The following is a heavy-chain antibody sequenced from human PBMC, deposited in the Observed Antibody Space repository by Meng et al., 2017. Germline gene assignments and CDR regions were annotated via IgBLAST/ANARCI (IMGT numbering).Heavy chain of an antibody. V-gene: IGHV7-4-1*02. J-gene: IGHJ4*02. Sequence: VRAGAELKKPGASVKGYCKASGYTFTSYAMNCVRQAPGKGLESMGWINTNTGIPTYAQGFTGRFVFSLDTSVSTAYLQISSLKAEDTAVYYCARGAGDTWGLLPALSFDYWGQGTLVTVSS. D-gene: IGHD1-26*01. CDR2: INTNTGIP. CDR3: ARGAGDTWGLLPALSFDY. CDR1: GYTFTSYA.